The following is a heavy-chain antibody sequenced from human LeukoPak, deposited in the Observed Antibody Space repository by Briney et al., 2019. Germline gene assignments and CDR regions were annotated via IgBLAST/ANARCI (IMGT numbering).Heavy chain of an antibody. V-gene: IGHV3-23*01. Sequence: PGGSLRLSCAASGFSFSSYVMTWVRQAPGKGLDWVSAISGGGGTTYYADSVKGRFTISRDNSKNTLYLRMNSLRGEDTAVYYCAKSSSGWYNWIDPWGQGTLVTVPS. D-gene: IGHD6-19*01. CDR2: ISGGGGTT. CDR3: AKSSSGWYNWIDP. CDR1: GFSFSSYV. J-gene: IGHJ5*02.